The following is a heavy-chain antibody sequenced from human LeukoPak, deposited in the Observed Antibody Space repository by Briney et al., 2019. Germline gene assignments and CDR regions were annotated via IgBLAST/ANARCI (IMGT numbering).Heavy chain of an antibody. D-gene: IGHD3-10*01. J-gene: IGHJ4*02. CDR2: ISRSSNYI. Sequence: GGSLRLSCAASGFTFSSYSMIWGRQAPGEGLELGSSISRSSNYIYYADSVKGRFTISRDNAKNSLYLQMNSLRAEDTAVYYCASGLWFGESGDCWGQGTLVTVSS. CDR1: GFTFSSYS. V-gene: IGHV3-21*01. CDR3: ASGLWFGESGDC.